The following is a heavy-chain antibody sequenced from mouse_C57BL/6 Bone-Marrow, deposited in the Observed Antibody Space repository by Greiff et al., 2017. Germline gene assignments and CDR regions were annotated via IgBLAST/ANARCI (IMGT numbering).Heavy chain of an antibody. Sequence: VQLQQSGTVLARPGASVKMSCKTSGYTFTSYWMHWVKQRPGQGLEWIGAIYPGNSDTSYNQKFKGKAKLTAVTSASTAYMELSSLTNEDSAVYYCTRSFRYYGHYYDPCWYFDVWGTGTTVTVSS. J-gene: IGHJ1*03. CDR1: GYTFTSYW. CDR2: IYPGNSDT. D-gene: IGHD2-1*01. V-gene: IGHV1-5*01. CDR3: TRSFRYYGHYYDPCWYFDV.